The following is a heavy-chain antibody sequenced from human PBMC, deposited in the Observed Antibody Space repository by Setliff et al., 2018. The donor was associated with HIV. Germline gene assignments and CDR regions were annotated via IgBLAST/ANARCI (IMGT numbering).Heavy chain of an antibody. CDR3: ARGANILIRTDYYYHMDV. CDR1: GGTLNTYG. D-gene: IGHD3-16*01. CDR2: IIPMFGIE. V-gene: IGHV1-69*13. Sequence: SVKVSCKASGGTLNTYGISWVRQAPGQGLEWMGGIIPMFGIEKYAQKFQGRVKITADESTTTAYMELSSLRSEDTALYYCARGANILIRTDYYYHMDVWGKGTTVTVSS. J-gene: IGHJ6*03.